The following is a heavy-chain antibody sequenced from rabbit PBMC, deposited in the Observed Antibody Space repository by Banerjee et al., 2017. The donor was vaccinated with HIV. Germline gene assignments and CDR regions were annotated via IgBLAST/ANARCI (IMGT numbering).Heavy chain of an antibody. CDR1: GLSFSSYYY. J-gene: IGHJ4*01. V-gene: IGHV1S40*01. Sequence: QSLEESGGGLVQPEGSLTLTCTASGLSFSSYYYMCWVRQAPGKGLEWIACIYGDSGSNTVYASWAKGRFTISKTSSTTVTLQMTSLTATDTATYFCTRSDGGDYGWAYNLWGPGTLVTVS. CDR3: TRSDGGDYGWAYNL. D-gene: IGHD6-1*01. CDR2: IYGDSGSNT.